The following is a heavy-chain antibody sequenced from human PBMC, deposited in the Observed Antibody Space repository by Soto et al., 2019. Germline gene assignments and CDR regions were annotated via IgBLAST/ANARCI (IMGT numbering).Heavy chain of an antibody. CDR2: IKSIADGGTT. CDR1: GFTFSNAW. V-gene: IGHV3-15*01. CDR3: HTPHGRNAFDI. D-gene: IGHD2-8*01. Sequence: PGGSLRLSCATSGFTFSNAWMAWVRKAPGKGLEWAGRIKSIADGGTTNYAAPVKGRFSSSRHDSENTLYLQMNSLRVEDTGIYYCHTPHGRNAFDIWGPGTLVTVSS. J-gene: IGHJ3*02.